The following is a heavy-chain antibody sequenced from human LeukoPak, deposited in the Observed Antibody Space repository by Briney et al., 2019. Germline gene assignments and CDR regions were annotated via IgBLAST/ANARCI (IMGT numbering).Heavy chain of an antibody. J-gene: IGHJ6*02. CDR1: GGSISSSSYY. CDR2: IYHSGST. V-gene: IGHV4-39*07. CDR3: ARVTPSYYYGMDV. Sequence: SETLSLTCTVSGGSISSSSYYWGWIRQPPGKGLEWIGSIYHSGSTYYNPSLKSRVTISVDRSKNQFSLKLNSVTAADTAVYYCARVTPSYYYGMDVWGQGTTVTVSS.